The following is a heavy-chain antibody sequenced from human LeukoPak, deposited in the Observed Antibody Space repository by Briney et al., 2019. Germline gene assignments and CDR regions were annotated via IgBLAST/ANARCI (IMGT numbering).Heavy chain of an antibody. V-gene: IGHV4-39*01. CDR2: IYHSGST. Sequence: SETLPLTCTVSGGSISSSSYYWGWIRQPPGKGLEWIGSIYHSGSTYYDPSLKSRVTISVDTSKNQFSLKLSSVTAADTAVYYCARESYYYGMDVWGQGTTVTVSS. CDR3: ARESYYYGMDV. CDR1: GGSISSSSYY. J-gene: IGHJ6*02.